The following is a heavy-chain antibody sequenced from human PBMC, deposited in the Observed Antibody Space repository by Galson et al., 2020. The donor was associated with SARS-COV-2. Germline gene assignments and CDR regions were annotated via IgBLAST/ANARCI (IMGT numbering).Heavy chain of an antibody. J-gene: IGHJ6*02. CDR2: IYPGDSDT. Sequence: GESLKISCKGSGYSFTSYWIGWVRQMPGKGLEWMGIIYPGDSDTRYSPSFQGQVTISADKSISTAYLQWSSLKASDTAMYYCARHEFKYSSGWYYYYGMDVRGQGTTVTVSS. D-gene: IGHD6-19*01. CDR1: GYSFTSYW. CDR3: ARHEFKYSSGWYYYYGMDV. V-gene: IGHV5-51*01.